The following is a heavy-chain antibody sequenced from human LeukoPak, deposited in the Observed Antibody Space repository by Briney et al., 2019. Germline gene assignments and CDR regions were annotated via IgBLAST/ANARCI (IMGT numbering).Heavy chain of an antibody. CDR1: GDSVSHNIAA. CDR3: ARDVTAGAGAVGMAV. Sequence: SQNLPLTCVISGDSVSHNIAACNWIRQSPSRGLEWLGRTYYRSKWYNDYAVSVESRITINPDTSKNQFSLQLNPVTPEDTAVYYCARDVTAGAGAVGMAVWGKGTTVTVSS. CDR2: TYYRSKWYN. J-gene: IGHJ6*04. V-gene: IGHV6-1*01. D-gene: IGHD6-13*01.